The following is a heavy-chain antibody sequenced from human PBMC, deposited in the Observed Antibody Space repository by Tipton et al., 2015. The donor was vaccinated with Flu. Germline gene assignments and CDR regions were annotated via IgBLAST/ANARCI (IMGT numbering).Heavy chain of an antibody. D-gene: IGHD2-15*01. CDR2: VYPGDSDT. CDR1: GYIFTSYW. J-gene: IGHJ5*02. CDR3: ARSDPYSGGFIDP. Sequence: VQLVQSGTEVRKPGESLKISCETSGYIFTSYWIGWVRQMPGKGLEWVGMVYPGDSDTKYGPSFQGRVTISADTSTGTAYLQWSSLQASDSAIYFCARSDPYSGGFIDPWGRGTLVTVSS. V-gene: IGHV5-51*03.